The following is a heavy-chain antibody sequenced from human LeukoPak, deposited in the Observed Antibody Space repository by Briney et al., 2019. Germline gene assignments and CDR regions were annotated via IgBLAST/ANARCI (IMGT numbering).Heavy chain of an antibody. Sequence: SETLSLTCTVSGGSISYYYWSWIRQSPGKGLEWIRYIYYSGTTNYNPSLKSRVTISVDTSKNQFSLQLRSVTAADTAVYYCAREDPQTTVPEGMDVWGQGTTVTVS. CDR3: AREDPQTTVPEGMDV. V-gene: IGHV4-59*01. J-gene: IGHJ6*02. CDR1: GGSISYYY. D-gene: IGHD4-17*01. CDR2: IYYSGTT.